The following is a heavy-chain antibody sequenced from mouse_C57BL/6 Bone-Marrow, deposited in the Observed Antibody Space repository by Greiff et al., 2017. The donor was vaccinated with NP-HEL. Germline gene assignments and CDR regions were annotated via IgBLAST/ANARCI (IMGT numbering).Heavy chain of an antibody. V-gene: IGHV5-12*01. CDR3: ARTGNYWYFDV. CDR2: ISNGGGST. CDR1: GFTFSDYY. J-gene: IGHJ1*03. D-gene: IGHD2-1*01. Sequence: EVKLVESGGGLVQPGGSLKLSCAASGFTFSDYYMYWVRQTPEKRLEWVAYISNGGGSTYYPDTVKGRFTISRDNAKNTLYLQRSRLKSEDTAMYYCARTGNYWYFDVWGTGTTVTVSS.